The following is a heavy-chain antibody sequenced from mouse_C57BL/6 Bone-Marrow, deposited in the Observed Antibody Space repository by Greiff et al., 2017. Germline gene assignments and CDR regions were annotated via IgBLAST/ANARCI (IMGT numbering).Heavy chain of an antibody. J-gene: IGHJ4*01. Sequence: QVQLQQPGAELVKPGASVKMSCKASGYTFTSYWITWVKQRPGQGLEWIGDIYPGSGSTNYNEQFKSKATLTVDTSSSTAYMQLSSLTSDDSAVYYCARGVYYGNSFYAMGYWGQGTSVTVSS. CDR3: ARGVYYGNSFYAMGY. CDR1: GYTFTSYW. CDR2: IYPGSGST. V-gene: IGHV1-55*01. D-gene: IGHD2-1*01.